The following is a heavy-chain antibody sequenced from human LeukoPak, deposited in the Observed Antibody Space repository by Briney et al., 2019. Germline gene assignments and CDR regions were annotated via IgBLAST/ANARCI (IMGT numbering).Heavy chain of an antibody. CDR1: GGSISSSSYY. V-gene: IGHV4-39*01. J-gene: IGHJ4*02. D-gene: IGHD5-18*01. CDR3: ARGERYSYGYVDY. Sequence: SETLSLTCTVSGGSISSSSYYWGWIRQPPGKGLEWIGSIYYSGSTYYNPSLKSRVTISVDTSKNQFSLKLSSVTAADTAVYYCARGERYSYGYVDYWGQGTLVTVSS. CDR2: IYYSGST.